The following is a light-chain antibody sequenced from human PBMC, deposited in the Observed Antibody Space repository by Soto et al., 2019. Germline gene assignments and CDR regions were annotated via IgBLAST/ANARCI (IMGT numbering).Light chain of an antibody. V-gene: IGKV3-20*01. Sequence: EIVLTQSPDTLSLSPGERATLSCRASQSVSNSYLAWYQQKPGQGPRLLIYGASSRATGIPDRFSGSGSGTDFTLTISRLEPEDFAVYYCQQYAGSPSTFGQGTKVEI. CDR2: GAS. CDR1: QSVSNSY. CDR3: QQYAGSPST. J-gene: IGKJ1*01.